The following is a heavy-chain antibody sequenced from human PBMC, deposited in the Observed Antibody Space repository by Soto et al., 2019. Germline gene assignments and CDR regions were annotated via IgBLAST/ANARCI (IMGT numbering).Heavy chain of an antibody. Sequence: PSETLSLTCTVSGGSISSYYWTWIRQPPGKGLEWIGYIYHSGSTYYNPSLKSRVTISVDRSKNQFSLKLSSVTAADTAVYYCARVPDFWGQGDLVTVSS. CDR1: GGSISSYY. CDR3: ARVPDF. CDR2: IYHSGST. J-gene: IGHJ4*02. V-gene: IGHV4-59*12.